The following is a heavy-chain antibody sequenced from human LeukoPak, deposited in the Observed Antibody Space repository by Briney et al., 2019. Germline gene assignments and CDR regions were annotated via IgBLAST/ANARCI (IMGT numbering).Heavy chain of an antibody. CDR1: GFTFDDYA. D-gene: IGHD3-22*01. CDR3: AREGNPTYYYDSSGYYYVDYFDY. CDR2: INWNGGST. J-gene: IGHJ4*02. Sequence: GGSLRLSCAASGFTFDDYAMNWVRQAPGKGLEWVSGINWNGGSTYYRDSVKGRFTISRDNAKNSLYLQMNSLRAEDTALYYCAREGNPTYYYDSSGYYYVDYFDYWGQGTLVTVSS. V-gene: IGHV3-20*04.